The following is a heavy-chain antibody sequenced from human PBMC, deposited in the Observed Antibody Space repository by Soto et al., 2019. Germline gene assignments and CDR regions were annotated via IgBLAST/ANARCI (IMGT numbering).Heavy chain of an antibody. CDR2: ITGSGDST. J-gene: IGHJ4*02. D-gene: IGHD6-19*01. CDR3: AKERGTGSSGWFTPDY. Sequence: EEQLLESGGGLVQPGGSLRLSCAASGFTFSSYAMSWVRQAPGKGLEWVSTITGSGDSTYYADSVKGRFTISRDNSKSTLYLQVNSLRAEDTAVYYCAKERGTGSSGWFTPDYWGQGTLVTVSS. CDR1: GFTFSSYA. V-gene: IGHV3-23*01.